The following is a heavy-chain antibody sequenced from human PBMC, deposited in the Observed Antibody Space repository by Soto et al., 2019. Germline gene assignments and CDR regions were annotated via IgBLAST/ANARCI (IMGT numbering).Heavy chain of an antibody. CDR1: GFTFSSYS. V-gene: IGHV3-23*01. CDR3: AKSRGDSWTTYFFDY. D-gene: IGHD4-4*01. Sequence: EVQLFESGGGSVQPGGSLMLSCAASGFTFSSYSLSWLRQAPGKGLEWVSGISGSGQTTHYKDSVKGRFTISRDNFRNTLYLQVNSLRAEDTAIYFCAKSRGDSWTTYFFDYWGQGALVTVSS. CDR2: ISGSGQTT. J-gene: IGHJ4*02.